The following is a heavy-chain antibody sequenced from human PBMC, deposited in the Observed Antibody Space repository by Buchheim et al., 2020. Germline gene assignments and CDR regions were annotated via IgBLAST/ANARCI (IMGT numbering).Heavy chain of an antibody. CDR1: GGSISSGGYY. J-gene: IGHJ3*02. D-gene: IGHD3-22*01. CDR2: IYYSGST. Sequence: QVQLQESGPGLVKPSQTLSLTCTVSGGSISSGGYYWSWIRQHPGKGLEWIGYIYYSGSTYYNPSLKSRVTISVDTSKNQFSLKLSSVTAADTAVYYCARVGEGSYYYDSSGYHPSYAFDIWGQGT. CDR3: ARVGEGSYYYDSSGYHPSYAFDI. V-gene: IGHV4-31*03.